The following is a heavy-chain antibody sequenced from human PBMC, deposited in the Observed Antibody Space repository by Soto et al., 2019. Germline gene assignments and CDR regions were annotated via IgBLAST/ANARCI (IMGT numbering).Heavy chain of an antibody. V-gene: IGHV5-10-1*01. D-gene: IGHD2-2*01. Sequence: PGESLKISCKGSGYSFTSYWISWVRQMPGKGLEWMGRIDPSDSYTNYSPSFQGHVTISADKSISTAYLQWSSLKASDTAMYYCARLIYCSSTSCPYYYYGMDVWGQGTTVTVSS. CDR1: GYSFTSYW. CDR3: ARLIYCSSTSCPYYYYGMDV. CDR2: IDPSDSYT. J-gene: IGHJ6*02.